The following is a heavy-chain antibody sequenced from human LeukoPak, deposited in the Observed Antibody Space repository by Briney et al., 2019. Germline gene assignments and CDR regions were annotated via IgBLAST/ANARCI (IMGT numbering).Heavy chain of an antibody. CDR3: AKDLAAVPGNKYFAY. CDR1: PLILVTYD. Sequence: QPGGSLRLSCAAFPLILVTYDMAWVRQAPGKGLEWVSSISGSGDSTYYADSVKGRFTTSRDNSKHTPYLQMNGLRAETTTVYCVAKDLAAVPGNKYFAYWGQGTLVTVSS. V-gene: IGHV3-23*01. D-gene: IGHD6-19*01. J-gene: IGHJ4*02. CDR2: ISGSGDST.